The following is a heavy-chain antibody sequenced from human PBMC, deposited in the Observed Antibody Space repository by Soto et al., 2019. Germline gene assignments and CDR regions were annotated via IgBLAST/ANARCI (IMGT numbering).Heavy chain of an antibody. D-gene: IGHD1-26*01. V-gene: IGHV5-51*01. Sequence: GESLKISCKGSGYSFPSYWIGWVRQTPEKGLEWMGLIFPESSDTTYNPSFQGQVTISADKSIGASYLQWSSLKASDTAIYYCVRNGGSGSSYSFVWGQGMLVTVSS. CDR2: IFPESSDT. CDR3: VRNGGSGSSYSFV. CDR1: GYSFPSYW. J-gene: IGHJ4*02.